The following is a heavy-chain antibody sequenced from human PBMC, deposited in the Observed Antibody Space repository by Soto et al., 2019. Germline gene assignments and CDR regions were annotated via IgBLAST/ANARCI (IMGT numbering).Heavy chain of an antibody. D-gene: IGHD2-2*01. Sequence: VQMVESGGGVVQPGKSLRLSCETSGFTFKFYGMHWVRQAPGKGLECVAVISHDGNTHYYADSVKGRFTISRDNSKNTLYSLMDSLRLDDSSTYYCAKDRGGDCPDNSCYFGADYWGQGALVTVSS. CDR2: ISHDGNTH. V-gene: IGHV3-30*18. J-gene: IGHJ4*02. CDR3: AKDRGGDCPDNSCYFGADY. CDR1: GFTFKFYG.